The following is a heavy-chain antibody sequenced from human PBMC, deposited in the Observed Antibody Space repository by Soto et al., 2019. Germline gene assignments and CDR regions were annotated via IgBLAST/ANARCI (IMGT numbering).Heavy chain of an antibody. CDR3: ARMGWLFAPSYYYYYYLDV. CDR2: MNPNSGNT. CDR1: GYTFTSYD. D-gene: IGHD3-3*01. V-gene: IGHV1-8*01. Sequence: ASVKVSCKASGYTFTSYDINWVRQATGQGLEWMGWMNPNSGNTGYAQKFQGRVTMTRNTSISTAYMGLSSLRSEDTAVYYCARMGWLFAPSYYYYYYLDVWGKGTTVTVSS. J-gene: IGHJ6*03.